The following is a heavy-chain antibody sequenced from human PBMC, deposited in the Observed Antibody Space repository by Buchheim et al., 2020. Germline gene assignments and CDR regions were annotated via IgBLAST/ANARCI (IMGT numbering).Heavy chain of an antibody. Sequence: EVQLLDSGGGLVQPGGSLRLSCAASGFPFSNYAMSWVRQVPGKGLEWVSGIRESGRSTFYPDSVRGRFTISRDNSKNTLYLQMNSLRAEDTAIYYCAKEIAAIGTPYFDSWGQETL. CDR2: IRESGRST. V-gene: IGHV3-23*01. CDR3: AKEIAAIGTPYFDS. J-gene: IGHJ4*02. CDR1: GFPFSNYA. D-gene: IGHD6-13*01.